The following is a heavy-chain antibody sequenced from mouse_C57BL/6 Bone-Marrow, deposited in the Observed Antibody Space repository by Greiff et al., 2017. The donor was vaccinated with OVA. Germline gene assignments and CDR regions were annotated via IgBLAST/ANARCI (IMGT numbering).Heavy chain of an antibody. CDR2: SRNKANDYTT. V-gene: IGHV7-1*01. D-gene: IGHD1-1*01. Sequence: EVKVVESGGGLVQSGRSLRLSCATSGFTFSDFYMEWVRQAPGKGLEWIAASRNKANDYTTEYSASVKGRFIVSRDTSQSILYLQMNALRAEDTAIYYCARMVYYYGSSYEYFDVWGTGTTVTVSS. CDR1: GFTFSDFY. J-gene: IGHJ1*03. CDR3: ARMVYYYGSSYEYFDV.